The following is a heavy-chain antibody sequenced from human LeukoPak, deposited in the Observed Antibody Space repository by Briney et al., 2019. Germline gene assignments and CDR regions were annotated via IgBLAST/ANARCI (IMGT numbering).Heavy chain of an antibody. Sequence: PGGSLRLSCAASGFTFSSYAMSWVRQAPGKGLEWVLAISGSGGSTYYADSVKGRFTISRDNSKNTLYLQMNSLRAEDTAVYYCASAPVLGELSLLDYWGQGTLVTVSS. CDR3: ASAPVLGELSLLDY. CDR2: ISGSGGST. J-gene: IGHJ4*02. D-gene: IGHD3-16*02. CDR1: GFTFSSYA. V-gene: IGHV3-23*01.